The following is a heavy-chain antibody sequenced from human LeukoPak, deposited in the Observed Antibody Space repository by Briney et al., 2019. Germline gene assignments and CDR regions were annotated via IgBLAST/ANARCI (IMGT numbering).Heavy chain of an antibody. CDR3: AVVGATSTYYFDY. Sequence: ASVKVSCKASGGTFSSYAITWVRQAPGQGLGWMGGIIPIFGTTNYAQKFQGRVTITADESTSTAYMELSSLRSEDTAVYYCAVVGATSTYYFDYWGQGTLVTVSS. D-gene: IGHD1-26*01. CDR1: GGTFSSYA. J-gene: IGHJ4*02. CDR2: IIPIFGTT. V-gene: IGHV1-69*13.